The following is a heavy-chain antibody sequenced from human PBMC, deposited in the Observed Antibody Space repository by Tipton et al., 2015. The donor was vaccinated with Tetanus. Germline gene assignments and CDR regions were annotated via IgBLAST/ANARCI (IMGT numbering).Heavy chain of an antibody. CDR1: GFTFSSYS. D-gene: IGHD3-10*01. CDR2: ISSSSHTI. Sequence: SLRLSCAVSGFTFSSYSMNWVRQAPGKGLDWISYISSSSHTIYYADSVKGRFTISRDNSKNTPYLQMNSLRAEDTAVYYCARYSGDGSGGDDFDYWGQGTLVTVSS. V-gene: IGHV3-48*01. J-gene: IGHJ4*02. CDR3: ARYSGDGSGGDDFDY.